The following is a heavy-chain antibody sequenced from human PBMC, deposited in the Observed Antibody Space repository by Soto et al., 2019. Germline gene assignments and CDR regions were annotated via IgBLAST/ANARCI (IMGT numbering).Heavy chain of an antibody. D-gene: IGHD3-10*01. CDR2: IYYSGST. J-gene: IGHJ5*02. Sequence: QLQLQESGPGLVKPSETLSLTCTVSGGSISSSSYYWGWIRQPPGKGLEWIGSIYYSGSTYYNPSLKSRVTISVDTSKNQFSLKLSSVTAADTAVYYCARQVREVRGRDWFDPWGQGTLVTVSS. CDR3: ARQVREVRGRDWFDP. V-gene: IGHV4-39*01. CDR1: GGSISSSSYY.